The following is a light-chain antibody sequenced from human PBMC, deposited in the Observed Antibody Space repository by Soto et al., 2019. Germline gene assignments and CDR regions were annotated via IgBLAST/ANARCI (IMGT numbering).Light chain of an antibody. V-gene: IGKV3-15*01. Sequence: EIVMTQSPATLSVSPGERATLSCRASQSVSSNLAWYQQRPGQAPRLLIYGASTRATGIPGRFSGSGSGTEFTLTISSLQSEDFADYYCQHYNNLPLTFGGGTKVEIK. J-gene: IGKJ4*01. CDR3: QHYNNLPLT. CDR1: QSVSSN. CDR2: GAS.